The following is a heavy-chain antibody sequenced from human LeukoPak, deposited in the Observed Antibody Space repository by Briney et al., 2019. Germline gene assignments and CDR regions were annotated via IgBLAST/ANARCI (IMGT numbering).Heavy chain of an antibody. V-gene: IGHV3-7*03. CDR2: IKQDGSEK. CDR1: GFTFSSYW. Sequence: GGSLRLSCAASGFTFSSYWMSWVRQAPGKGLEWVANIKQDGSEKYYVDSVKGRFTISRDNAKNSLYLQMNSLRAEDTAVYYCAKKRGSSSSYGKDVWGQGTTVTVSS. CDR3: AKKRGSSSSYGKDV. D-gene: IGHD2-2*01. J-gene: IGHJ6*02.